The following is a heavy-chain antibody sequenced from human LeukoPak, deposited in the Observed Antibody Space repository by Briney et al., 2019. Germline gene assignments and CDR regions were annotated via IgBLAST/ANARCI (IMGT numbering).Heavy chain of an antibody. CDR2: VRYDGGNE. V-gene: IGHV3-30*02. CDR3: AKDGDDCIDS. J-gene: IGHJ4*02. CDR1: GFTFNRRG. Sequence: GSLRLSCAASGFTFNRRGMHWVRQAPGKGLEWVAFVRYDGGNEYYGDSVRGRFTISRDNFRNTLSLYMASLTPEDTAVYYCAKDGDDCIDSWGQGTLVTVSS. D-gene: IGHD3-22*01.